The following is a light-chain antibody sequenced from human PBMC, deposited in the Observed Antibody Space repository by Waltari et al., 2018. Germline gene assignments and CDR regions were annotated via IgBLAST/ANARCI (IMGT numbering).Light chain of an antibody. Sequence: SSELTQDPAVSVALGQTVRITCQGDSLRSYYASWYQQKPGQAPVLVIYGKNNRSSGIPDRFSGSSSGNTASLTITGAQAEDEADYYCNSRDSSANRVFGGGTKLTVL. CDR1: SLRSYY. J-gene: IGLJ2*01. CDR2: GKN. CDR3: NSRDSSANRV. V-gene: IGLV3-19*01.